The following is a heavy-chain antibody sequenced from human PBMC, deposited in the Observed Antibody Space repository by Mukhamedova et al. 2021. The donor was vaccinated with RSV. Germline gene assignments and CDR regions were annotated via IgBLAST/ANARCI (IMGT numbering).Heavy chain of an antibody. V-gene: IGHV3-49*02. D-gene: IGHD2-2*01. CDR2: MGSKAYGGTT. CDR3: TRPAKLGYCSSTSCYGLYYYGMDV. Sequence: MGSKAYGGTTEYAASVKGRFTISRDDSKSIAYLQMNSLKTEDTAVYYCTRPAKLGYCSSTSCYGLYYYGMDVLGQGTTVTVSS. J-gene: IGHJ6*02.